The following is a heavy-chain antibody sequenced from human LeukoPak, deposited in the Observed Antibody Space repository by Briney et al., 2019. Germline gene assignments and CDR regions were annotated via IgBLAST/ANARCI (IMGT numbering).Heavy chain of an antibody. V-gene: IGHV3-7*05. J-gene: IGHJ6*02. CDR1: GFTFSSYW. CDR3: ARARVVVDYYYYYGMDV. Sequence: PGGSLRLSCAASGFTFSSYWMSWVRQAPGKGLEWVANIKQDRSEKYYVDSVKGRFTISRDNAKNSLYLQMNSLRAEDTAVYYCARARVVVDYYYYYGMDVWGQGTTVTVSS. CDR2: IKQDRSEK. D-gene: IGHD3-22*01.